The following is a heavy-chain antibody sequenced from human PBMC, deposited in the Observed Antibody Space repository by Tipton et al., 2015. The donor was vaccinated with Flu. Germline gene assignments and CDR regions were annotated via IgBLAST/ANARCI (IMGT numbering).Heavy chain of an antibody. CDR2: ISSSSSYI. CDR1: GFTFSSYS. D-gene: IGHD2-2*01. V-gene: IGHV3-21*01. J-gene: IGHJ3*02. Sequence: GSLRLSCAASGFTFSSYSMNWVRQAPGEGLEWVSSISSSSSYIYYADSVKGRFTISRDNAKNSLYLQMNSLRAEDTAVYYCARAMGYQLPRPADAFDIWGQGTMVTVSS. CDR3: ARAMGYQLPRPADAFDI.